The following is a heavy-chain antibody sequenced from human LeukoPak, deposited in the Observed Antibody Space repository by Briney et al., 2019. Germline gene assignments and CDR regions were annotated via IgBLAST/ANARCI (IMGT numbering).Heavy chain of an antibody. CDR3: ARRPPNYYDTSGYGVLDY. Sequence: GESLKISCKGSGYRFTNYWTGWVRQMPGKGLEWMGIIYSPSFQGQVTISADKSISTAYLQWSSLEASDTAMYYCARRPPNYYDTSGYGVLDYWGQGTLVTVSS. CDR2: IY. CDR1: GYRFTNYW. V-gene: IGHV5-51*01. J-gene: IGHJ4*02. D-gene: IGHD3-22*01.